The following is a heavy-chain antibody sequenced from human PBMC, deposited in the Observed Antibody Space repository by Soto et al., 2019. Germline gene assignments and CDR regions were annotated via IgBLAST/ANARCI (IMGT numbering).Heavy chain of an antibody. V-gene: IGHV1-69*06. Sequence: ASVKVSCKASGGTFSSYAISWVRQAPGQGREWMGGIIPIFGTANYAQKFQGRVTITADKSTSTAYMELSSLRSEDTAVYYCARDGYSYGTHYYYYYGMDVWGQGTTVTVSS. J-gene: IGHJ6*02. CDR3: ARDGYSYGTHYYYYYGMDV. D-gene: IGHD5-18*01. CDR2: IIPIFGTA. CDR1: GGTFSSYA.